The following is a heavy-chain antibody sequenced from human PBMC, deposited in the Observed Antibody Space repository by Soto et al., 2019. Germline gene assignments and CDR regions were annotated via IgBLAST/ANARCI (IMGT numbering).Heavy chain of an antibody. CDR2: IYYSGST. CDR3: ARRPGAYGMDV. J-gene: IGHJ6*02. V-gene: IGHV4-39*01. Sequence: QLQLQESGPGLVKPSETLSLTCTVSGGSISSSSYYWGWIRQPPGKGLEWIGSIYYSGSTYYNPSLKSRVTISVDTSKNQFSLKLSSVTAADTAVYYCARRPGAYGMDVWGQGTTVTVSS. CDR1: GGSISSSSYY.